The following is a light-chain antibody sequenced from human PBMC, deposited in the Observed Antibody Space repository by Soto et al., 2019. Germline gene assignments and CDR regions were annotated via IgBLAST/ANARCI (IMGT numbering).Light chain of an antibody. J-gene: IGKJ4*01. V-gene: IGKV3D-7*01. CDR3: QQANSFPLT. CDR1: QSVSSSY. Sequence: EIVLTQSPGTLSLSPGERATISCRASQSVSSSYLAWYQQKPGQAPRLLIYGASTRATGIPARFSGSGSGTEFTLTISSLQPEDFATYYCQQANSFPLTFGGGTKVDI. CDR2: GAS.